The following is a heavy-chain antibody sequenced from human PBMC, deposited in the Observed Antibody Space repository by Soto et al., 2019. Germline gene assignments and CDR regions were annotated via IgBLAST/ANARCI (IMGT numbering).Heavy chain of an antibody. Sequence: SLRLSCTASGFTFGDFAMSWFRQAPGKGLEWVGFIRSKAYGGTTEYAASVKGRFTISRDDSKSIAYLQMNSLKTEDTAVYYCTRAGRTRATYYYDSSGYYYVSYWGQGTLVTVSS. CDR1: GFTFGDFA. J-gene: IGHJ4*02. D-gene: IGHD3-22*01. CDR2: IRSKAYGGTT. V-gene: IGHV3-49*03. CDR3: TRAGRTRATYYYDSSGYYYVSY.